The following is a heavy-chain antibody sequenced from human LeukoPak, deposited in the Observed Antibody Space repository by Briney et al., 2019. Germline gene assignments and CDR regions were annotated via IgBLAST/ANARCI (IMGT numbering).Heavy chain of an antibody. D-gene: IGHD6-13*01. CDR3: ASTVYSSSWYSAY. CDR2: IYPGDSDT. J-gene: IGHJ4*02. CDR1: GYSFTSYW. V-gene: IGHV5-51*01. Sequence: PGESLKISCXGSGYSFTSYWIGWVRQMPGKGLEWMGIIYPGDSDTRYSPSFQGQVTISADKSISTAYLQWSSPKASDTAMYYCASTVYSSSWYSAYWGQGTLVTVSS.